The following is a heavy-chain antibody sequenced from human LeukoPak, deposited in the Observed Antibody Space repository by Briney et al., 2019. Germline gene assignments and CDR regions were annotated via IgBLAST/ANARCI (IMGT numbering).Heavy chain of an antibody. V-gene: IGHV1-69*05. D-gene: IGHD2-2*01. J-gene: IGHJ4*02. Sequence: SVKVSCKASGGTFSSYAISWVRQAPGQGLEWMGGIIPIFGTANYAQKFQGRVTITTDESTSTAYMELSSLRSEDTAVYYCASGRYSTRLHYFDYWGQGTLVTVSS. CDR1: GGTFSSYA. CDR2: IIPIFGTA. CDR3: ASGRYSTRLHYFDY.